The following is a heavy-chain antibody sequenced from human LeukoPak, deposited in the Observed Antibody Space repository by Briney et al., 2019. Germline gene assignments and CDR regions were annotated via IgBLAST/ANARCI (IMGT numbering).Heavy chain of an antibody. CDR2: ISYDGTVQ. CDR1: GFTFKNYA. Sequence: GGSLRLSCAASGFTFKNYAMFWVRQAPGKGLEWVAFISYDGTVQYYADSVKGRFTISRDNSKNTLYLQMNSLRAEDTAVYYCAKLGMYSGTSYWGQGTLVTVSS. D-gene: IGHD1-26*01. J-gene: IGHJ4*02. CDR3: AKLGMYSGTSY. V-gene: IGHV3-30-3*02.